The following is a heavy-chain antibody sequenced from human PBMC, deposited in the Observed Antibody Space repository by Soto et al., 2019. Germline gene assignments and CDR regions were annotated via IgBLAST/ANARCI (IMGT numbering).Heavy chain of an antibody. CDR1: GGSISSSSYY. CDR2: IYYSGST. J-gene: IGHJ4*02. V-gene: IGHV4-39*01. D-gene: IGHD1-26*01. Sequence: SETLSLTCTVSGGSISSSSYYWGWIRQPPGKGLEWIGSIYYSGSTYYNPSLKSRVTISVDTSKNQFSLKLSSVTAADTAVYYCARGHRGATTFDYWGQGTLVTVSS. CDR3: ARGHRGATTFDY.